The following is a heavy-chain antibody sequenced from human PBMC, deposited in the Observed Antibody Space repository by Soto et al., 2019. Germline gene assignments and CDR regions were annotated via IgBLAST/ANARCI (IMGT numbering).Heavy chain of an antibody. D-gene: IGHD3-3*01. J-gene: IGHJ6*02. CDR3: ARYSQRDYDFWSGYQYYYYGMDV. CDR2: IYYSGST. CDR1: GGSISSYY. V-gene: IGHV4-59*01. Sequence: PSETLSLTCTVSGGSISSYYWSWIRQPPGKGLEWIGYIYYSGSTNYNPSLKSRVTISVDTSKNQFSLKLSSVTAADTAVYYCARYSQRDYDFWSGYQYYYYGMDVWGQGTTVTVSS.